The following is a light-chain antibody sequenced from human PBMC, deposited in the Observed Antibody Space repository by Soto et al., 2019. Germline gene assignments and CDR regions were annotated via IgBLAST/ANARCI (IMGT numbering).Light chain of an antibody. CDR2: DAS. CDR1: QSISTW. J-gene: IGKJ2*01. V-gene: IGKV1-5*01. CDR3: QQYSTYWNT. Sequence: DIQMTQSPSTLSASVGDGVTITCRASQSISTWLAWYQQKPGKAPKLLIYDASTLESGVPSRFSGSGSGSESTLTISSLQPDDFATYYCQQYSTYWNTFGQGTKLEIK.